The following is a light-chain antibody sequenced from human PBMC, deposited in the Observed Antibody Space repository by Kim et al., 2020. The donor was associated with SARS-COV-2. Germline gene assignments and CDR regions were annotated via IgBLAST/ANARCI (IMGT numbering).Light chain of an antibody. CDR3: QTSDSTTVA. CDR1: KLGDTY. CDR2: QDN. J-gene: IGLJ2*01. Sequence: VSPGQTASITCSGDKLGDTYACWYQQKPGQSPLLVIYQDNKRPSEIPGRFSGSNSGNTATLTISGTQAMDEAVYYCQTSDSTTVAFGGGTQLTVL. V-gene: IGLV3-1*01.